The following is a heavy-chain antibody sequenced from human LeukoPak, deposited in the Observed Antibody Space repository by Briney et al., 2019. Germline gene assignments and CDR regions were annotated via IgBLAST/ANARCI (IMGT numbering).Heavy chain of an antibody. CDR3: ARGGAIVVVPPKGIDY. J-gene: IGHJ4*02. Sequence: ASVKVSCKASGYTFTSYGISWVRQAPGQELEWMGWISAYNGNTNYAQKLQGRVTMTTDTSTSTAYMELRSLRSDDTAVYYCARGGAIVVVPPKGIDYWGQGTLVTVSS. CDR1: GYTFTSYG. CDR2: ISAYNGNT. V-gene: IGHV1-18*01. D-gene: IGHD2-21*01.